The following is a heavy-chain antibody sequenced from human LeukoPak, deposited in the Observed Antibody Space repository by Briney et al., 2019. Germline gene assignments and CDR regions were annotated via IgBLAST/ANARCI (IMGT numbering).Heavy chain of an antibody. CDR2: IYHSGST. J-gene: IGHJ4*02. V-gene: IGHV4-30-2*01. D-gene: IGHD6-19*01. Sequence: TPSQTLSLTCTVSGGSISSGGYYWSWIRQPPGKGLEWIGYIYHSGSTYYNPSLKSRVTISVDRSKNQFSLKLSSVTAADTAVYYCASSSDSSGWPAIDYWGQGTLVTVSS. CDR1: GGSISSGGYY. CDR3: ASSSDSSGWPAIDY.